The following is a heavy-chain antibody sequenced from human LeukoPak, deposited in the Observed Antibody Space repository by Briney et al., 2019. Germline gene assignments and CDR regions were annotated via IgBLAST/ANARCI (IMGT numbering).Heavy chain of an antibody. CDR1: GGSISSYY. V-gene: IGHV4-4*07. Sequence: KPSETQSLTCTVSGGSISSYYWSWIREPAGKAPEWIGRIYSSGIINYNPSLKSRVTMSLDNSKNQLSLKLSYVTAADTAVYYCARDTGKSGYPDYWGQGTLVTVSS. CDR3: ARDTGKSGYPDY. J-gene: IGHJ4*01. D-gene: IGHD3-3*01. CDR2: IYSSGII.